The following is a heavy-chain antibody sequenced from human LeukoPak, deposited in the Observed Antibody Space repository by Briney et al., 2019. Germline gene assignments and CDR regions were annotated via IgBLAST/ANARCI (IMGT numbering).Heavy chain of an antibody. Sequence: SETLSLTCTVSGGSISSGDYYWSWIRQPPGKGLEWIGYIYYSGSTYYNPSLKSRVTISVDTSKNQFSLKLSSVTAADTAVYYCARGADYDSSGYGMDVWGQGTTVTVSS. J-gene: IGHJ6*02. V-gene: IGHV4-30-4*01. CDR1: GGSISSGDYY. D-gene: IGHD3-22*01. CDR3: ARGADYDSSGYGMDV. CDR2: IYYSGST.